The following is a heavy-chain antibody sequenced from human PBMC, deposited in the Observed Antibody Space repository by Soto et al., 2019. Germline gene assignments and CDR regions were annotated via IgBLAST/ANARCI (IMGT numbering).Heavy chain of an antibody. CDR1: GYTFTSCC. V-gene: IGHV1-18*01. J-gene: IGHJ4*02. CDR2: ISAYNGNT. D-gene: IGHD3-22*01. Sequence: ASVNVSCKSSGYTFTSCCISWVRRAPGQGLEWMGWISAYNGNTNYAQKLQGRVTMTTDTSTSTAYMELRSLRSDDTAVYYCARDRSTMIVVVITDFDYWGQGTLVTVSS. CDR3: ARDRSTMIVVVITDFDY.